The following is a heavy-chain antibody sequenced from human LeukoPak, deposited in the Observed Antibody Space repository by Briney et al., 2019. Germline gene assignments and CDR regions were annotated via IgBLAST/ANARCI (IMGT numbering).Heavy chain of an antibody. CDR2: VYYTGST. V-gene: IGHV4-59*01. Sequence: PSETLSLTCTVSGGYISSYYWSWIRQPPGEGLEWIGYVYYTGSTNYNPSLKSRVSISVDTSKNQFSLKLRSVSAADTAVYYCARAPLDYDSSGSRLREDYWGQGTLVTVSS. D-gene: IGHD3-22*01. CDR1: GGYISSYY. CDR3: ARAPLDYDSSGSRLREDY. J-gene: IGHJ4*02.